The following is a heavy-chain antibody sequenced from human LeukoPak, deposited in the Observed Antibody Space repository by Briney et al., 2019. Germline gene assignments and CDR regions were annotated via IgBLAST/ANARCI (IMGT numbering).Heavy chain of an antibody. D-gene: IGHD3-22*01. CDR2: INPSGGSS. V-gene: IGHV1-46*01. J-gene: IGHJ4*02. CDR1: GYTFTSYY. Sequence: ASVKVSCKASGYTFTSYYIHWVRQAPGQGLEWMGLINPSGGSSTYAQNFQGRVTVTRDMATSTVYMELSSLRSEDTAVYYCARGLRSSGYGYWGQGTLVTVSS. CDR3: ARGLRSSGYGY.